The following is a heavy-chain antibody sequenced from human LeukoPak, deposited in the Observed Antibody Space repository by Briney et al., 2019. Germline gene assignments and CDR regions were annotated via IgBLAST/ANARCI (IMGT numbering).Heavy chain of an antibody. CDR1: GGTFSSYA. J-gene: IGHJ5*02. D-gene: IGHD5-18*01. V-gene: IGHV1-69*04. CDR3: ARDLQLGKYWFDP. CDR2: IIPILGIA. Sequence: ASVKVSCKASGGTFSSYAISWVRQAPGQGLEWMGRIIPILGIANYAQKFQGRVTITADKSTSTAYMELSSLRSEDTAVYYCARDLQLGKYWFDPWGQGTLVPVSS.